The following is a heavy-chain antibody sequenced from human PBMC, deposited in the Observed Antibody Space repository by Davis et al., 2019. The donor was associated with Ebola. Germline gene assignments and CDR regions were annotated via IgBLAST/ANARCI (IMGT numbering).Heavy chain of an antibody. Sequence: ASVKVSCKASGYTFTSYAMHWVRQAPGQRLEWMAWINAGNGNTKYSQKFQGRVTITRDTSASTAYMEMSLTSEDTAVYYCTRIDHWGQGTLVTVSS. CDR2: INAGNGNT. V-gene: IGHV1-3*01. CDR1: GYTFTSYA. J-gene: IGHJ5*02. CDR3: TRIDH.